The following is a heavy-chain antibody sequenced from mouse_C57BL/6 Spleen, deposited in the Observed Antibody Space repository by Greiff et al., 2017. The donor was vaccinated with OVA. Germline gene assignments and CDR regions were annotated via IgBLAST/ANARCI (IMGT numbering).Heavy chain of an antibody. CDR1: GFNIKDDY. J-gene: IGHJ3*01. D-gene: IGHD2-4*01. CDR3: TTGEYDRIAY. V-gene: IGHV14-4*01. Sequence: EVQLQQSGAELVRPGASVKLSCTASGFNIKDDYMHWVKQRPEQGLEWIGWIDPENGDTEYASKFQGKATITADTSSNTAYLQLSSLTSEDTAVYYGTTGEYDRIAYWGQGTLGTGSA. CDR2: IDPENGDT.